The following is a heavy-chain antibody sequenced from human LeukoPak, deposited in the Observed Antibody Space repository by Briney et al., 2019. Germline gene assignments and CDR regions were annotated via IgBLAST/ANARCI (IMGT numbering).Heavy chain of an antibody. V-gene: IGHV1-18*01. D-gene: IGHD4/OR15-4a*01. Sequence: GASVKLSCKSSGYTFTSCSISWVRNAPGQGLEWKGWISAYNGNTNYAQKLQGRVTMTTDTSTSTAYMELRSLRSDDTAVYYCARRILPHDYGGFDYWGQGTLVTVSS. CDR3: ARRILPHDYGGFDY. CDR2: ISAYNGNT. CDR1: GYTFTSCS. J-gene: IGHJ4*02.